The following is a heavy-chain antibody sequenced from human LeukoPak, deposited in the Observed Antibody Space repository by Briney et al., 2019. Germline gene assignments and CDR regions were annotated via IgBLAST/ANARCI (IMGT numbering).Heavy chain of an antibody. J-gene: IGHJ4*02. V-gene: IGHV3-30*18. CDR1: GFTFSTYG. CDR2: ISYDGSNK. CDR3: AKENYDSSGYYNYFDY. D-gene: IGHD3-22*01. Sequence: PGGSLRLSCAASGFTFSTYGMHWVRQAPGKGLEWVAVISYDGSNKYYADSVKGRFTISRDNSKNTLYPQMNSLRAEDTAVYYCAKENYDSSGYYNYFDYWGQGTLVTVSS.